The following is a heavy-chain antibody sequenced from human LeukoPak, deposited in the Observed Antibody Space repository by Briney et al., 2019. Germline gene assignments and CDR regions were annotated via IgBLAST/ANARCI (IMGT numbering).Heavy chain of an antibody. CDR1: GYTFTGHF. D-gene: IGHD6-19*01. CDR2: INPNSGAT. V-gene: IGHV1-2*02. J-gene: IGHJ4*02. CDR3: ARGGSDESSGWYD. Sequence: ASVKVSCKASGYTFTGHFMHWVRQAPGQGLEWMGWINPNSGATYYAQKFQGRTTMTWDTSISTAYMGVSRLTSDDTAVYYCARGGSDESSGWYDWGQGTLVTVSS.